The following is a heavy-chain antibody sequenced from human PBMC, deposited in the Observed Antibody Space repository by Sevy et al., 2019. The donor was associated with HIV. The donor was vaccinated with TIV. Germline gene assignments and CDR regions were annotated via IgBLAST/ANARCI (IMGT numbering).Heavy chain of an antibody. J-gene: IGHJ6*02. Sequence: ASVKVSCKASGGTFSSYAISWVRQAPGQGLEWMGGIIPIFGTANYAQKFQGRVTITAGESTSTAYMELSSLRSEDTAVYYCARGTLPAAIYYYYGMDVWGQGTTVTVSS. CDR1: GGTFSSYA. V-gene: IGHV1-69*13. CDR3: ARGTLPAAIYYYYGMDV. D-gene: IGHD2-2*01. CDR2: IIPIFGTA.